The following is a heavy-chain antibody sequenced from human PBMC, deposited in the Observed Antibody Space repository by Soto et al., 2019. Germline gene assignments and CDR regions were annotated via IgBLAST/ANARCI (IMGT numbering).Heavy chain of an antibody. CDR2: IWFDGSDK. CDR3: ARDLAVEILGVSYGMDV. D-gene: IGHD3-16*01. Sequence: QVQLVESGGGVVQPGRSLRLSCAASGFTFSSYGMHWVRQAPGKGLEWVALIWFDGSDKYYTESVKGRFTISRDNSKSTLYLQMNSLRAEDTAVYYCARDLAVEILGVSYGMDVWGQGTTVTVSS. CDR1: GFTFSSYG. J-gene: IGHJ6*02. V-gene: IGHV3-33*01.